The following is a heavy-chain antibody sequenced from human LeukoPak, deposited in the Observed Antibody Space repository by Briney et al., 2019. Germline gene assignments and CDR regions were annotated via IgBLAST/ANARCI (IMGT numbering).Heavy chain of an antibody. D-gene: IGHD1-1*01. CDR3: ARRMEDWFDP. CDR1: GYSFTSYW. CDR2: IDPSDSYT. V-gene: IGHV5-10-1*01. Sequence: GESLKISCQGSGYSFTSYWISWVRQMPGKGLAWMGRIDPSDSYTNYSPSFQGHVTISADKSISTAYLQWSSLKASDTAMYYCARRMEDWFDPWGQGTLVTVSS. J-gene: IGHJ5*02.